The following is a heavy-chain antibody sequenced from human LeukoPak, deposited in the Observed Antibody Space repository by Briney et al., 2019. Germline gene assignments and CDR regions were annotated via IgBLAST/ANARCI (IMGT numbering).Heavy chain of an antibody. CDR2: ISYDGSTK. CDR1: GFTFSDYA. D-gene: IGHD2-2*01. Sequence: GGSLRLSCAASGFTFSDYAMHWVRQAPGKGLEWVALISYDGSTKYYADSVRGRFTISRDNAKNSLYLQMNSLRAENTALYYCAKGREYCSSTSCHLDYWGQGTLVTVSS. V-gene: IGHV3-30*04. J-gene: IGHJ4*02. CDR3: AKGREYCSSTSCHLDY.